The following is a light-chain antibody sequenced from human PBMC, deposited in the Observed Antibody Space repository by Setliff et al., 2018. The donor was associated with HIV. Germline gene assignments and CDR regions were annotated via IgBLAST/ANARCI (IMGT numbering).Light chain of an antibody. CDR2: DNS. CDR3: QVWDSRSHHDV. J-gene: IGLJ1*01. CDR1: NFGSKS. Sequence: SYELTQPPSVSVAPGKTARITCGVNNFGSKSVHWYQQKPGQAPVLVVYDNSDRPEGIPERFSGSNSGNTATLTISRVEAGDEADYYCQVWDSRSHHDVFGTGTKVTVL. V-gene: IGLV3-21*03.